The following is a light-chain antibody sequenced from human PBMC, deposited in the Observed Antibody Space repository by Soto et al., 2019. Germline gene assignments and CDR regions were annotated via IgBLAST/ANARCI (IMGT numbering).Light chain of an antibody. V-gene: IGKV3-20*01. Sequence: EIVLTQSPGTLSLSAGERATLSCRASQSVSSSYLAWYQQKPGQAPRLLIYGASSRATGIPDRFSGSGSGTDITLTISRLEPEDLAVYYCQQYGSSLLTFGGGTKVEIK. CDR1: QSVSSSY. CDR3: QQYGSSLLT. CDR2: GAS. J-gene: IGKJ4*01.